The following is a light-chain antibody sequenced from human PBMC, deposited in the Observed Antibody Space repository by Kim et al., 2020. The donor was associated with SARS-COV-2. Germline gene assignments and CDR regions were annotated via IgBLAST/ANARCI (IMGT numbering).Light chain of an antibody. CDR3: QQLNSYPYT. CDR2: AAS. J-gene: IGKJ2*01. V-gene: IGKV1-9*01. Sequence: SASVGDGFTVTCRASQGISSYLAWYQQEPGKAPKLLIYAASTLQSGVPSRFSGSGSGTDFTLTISSLQPEDFATYYCQQLNSYPYTFGQGTKLEI. CDR1: QGISSY.